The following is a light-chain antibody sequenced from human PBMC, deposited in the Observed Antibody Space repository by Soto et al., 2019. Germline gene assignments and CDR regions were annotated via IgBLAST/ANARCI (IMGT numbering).Light chain of an antibody. J-gene: IGLJ1*01. CDR1: TGAVTSDNY. V-gene: IGLV7-43*01. CDR3: LLYYGGVYV. Sequence: QAVVTQEPSLTVSPGGTVTLTCASSTGAVTSDNYPNWFQLKPGQAPKSVIYSTSNKHSWTPARFSGSLLGGKAALTLSGVQPEDEAEYSCLLYYGGVYVFGSGTKLTVL. CDR2: STS.